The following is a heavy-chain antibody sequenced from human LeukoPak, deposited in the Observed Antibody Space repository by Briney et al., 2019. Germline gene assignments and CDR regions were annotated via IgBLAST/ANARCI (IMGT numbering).Heavy chain of an antibody. D-gene: IGHD1-26*01. CDR3: ASYLVGATYLHFDL. CDR2: IYTSGST. J-gene: IGHJ2*01. V-gene: IGHV4-4*07. CDR1: GGSISSYY. Sequence: PSETLSLTCTVSGGSISSYYWSWIRQPAGKGLEWIGRIYTSGSTNYNPSLKSRVTMSVDTSKNQFSLKLSSVTAADTAVYYCASYLVGATYLHFDLWGRGTLVTVSS.